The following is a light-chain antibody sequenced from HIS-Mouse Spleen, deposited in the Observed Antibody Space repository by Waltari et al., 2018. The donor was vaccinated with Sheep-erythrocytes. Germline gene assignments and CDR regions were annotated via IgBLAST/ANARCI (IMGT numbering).Light chain of an antibody. Sequence: QSALTQPRSVSGSPGQSVTIPCTGTSSDVGGYNYVPWYHQHPGKAPKSMIYDVSNPTSGVPDRFSGSKSGNTASLTISGLQAEDEADYYCCSYAGSYNHVFATGTKVTVL. CDR3: CSYAGSYNHV. CDR2: DVS. CDR1: SSDVGGYNY. J-gene: IGLJ1*01. V-gene: IGLV2-11*01.